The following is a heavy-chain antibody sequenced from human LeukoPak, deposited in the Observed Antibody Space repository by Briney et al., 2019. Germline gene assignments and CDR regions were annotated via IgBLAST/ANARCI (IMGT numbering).Heavy chain of an antibody. D-gene: IGHD5-12*01. CDR3: AKSYNGYESKPDY. CDR2: ISASGGST. V-gene: IGHV3-23*01. J-gene: IGHJ4*02. CDR1: DFDFSSHA. Sequence: GGSLRLSCAASDFDFSSHAMTWVRQAPGKGLEWVSGISASGGSTYYADSVRGRFTISRDNSKNTLYVQMNSLRDEDTAVYYCAKSYNGYESKPDYWGQGTLVTVSS.